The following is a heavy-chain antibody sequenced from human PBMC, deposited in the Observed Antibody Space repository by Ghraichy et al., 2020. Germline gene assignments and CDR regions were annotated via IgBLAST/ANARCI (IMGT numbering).Heavy chain of an antibody. CDR2: IYHSGST. Sequence: SETLSLTCAVSGYSISSGYYWGWIRQPPGKGLEWIGSIYHSGSTYYNPSLKSRVTISVDTSKNQFSLKLSSVTAADTAVYYCARESVAGTSRAFDIWGQGTMVTVSS. CDR1: GYSISSGYY. D-gene: IGHD6-19*01. J-gene: IGHJ3*02. V-gene: IGHV4-38-2*02. CDR3: ARESVAGTSRAFDI.